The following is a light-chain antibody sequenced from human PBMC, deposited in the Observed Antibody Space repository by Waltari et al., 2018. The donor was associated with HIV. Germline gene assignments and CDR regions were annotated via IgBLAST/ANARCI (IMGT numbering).Light chain of an antibody. Sequence: SSELTQDPSVSVALDQTVRITCQGDSLRSYYASWYKQKSGQAPVVVVFGRNYRPSGIPARFSGSSSGNTATLTITGAQADDEADYYCHSRDSSGSHVVFGGGTKVTVL. J-gene: IGLJ2*01. CDR2: GRN. CDR3: HSRDSSGSHVV. V-gene: IGLV3-19*01. CDR1: SLRSYY.